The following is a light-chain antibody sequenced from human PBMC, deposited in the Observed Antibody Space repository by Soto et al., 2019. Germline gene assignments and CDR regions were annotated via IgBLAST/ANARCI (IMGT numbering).Light chain of an antibody. J-gene: IGKJ1*01. V-gene: IGKV1-5*03. CDR1: RTISSW. CDR3: QHYNSYSEA. CDR2: KAS. Sequence: DIQMTQSTSSLSASVGDRVTITCRASRTISSWLAWYQQKPGKAPKLLIYKASTLKSGVPSRFSGSGSGTEFTLSISSLQPDDFATYYCQHYNSYSEAFGQGTKV.